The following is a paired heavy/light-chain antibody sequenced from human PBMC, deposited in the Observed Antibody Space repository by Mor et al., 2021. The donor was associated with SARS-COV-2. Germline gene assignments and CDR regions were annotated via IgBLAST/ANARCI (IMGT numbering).Light chain of an antibody. CDR3: QQYGTSPWT. V-gene: IGKV3-20*01. CDR2: GAS. Sequence: EIVLTQSPGTLSLSPGERATLSCRASQSVSSSFLAWYRQKPGQAPRLLIYGASSRATGIPDRFSGSGSGTDFTLTISRLEPEDFAVYYCQQYGTSPWTFGQGTKVEI. J-gene: IGKJ1*01. CDR1: QSVSSSF.
Heavy chain of an antibody. CDR1: GGTFTRYT. Sequence: QVQLVQSGAEVKMPGSSVKVSCEGSGGTFTRYTISWVRQAPGQGLEWMGRIIPILGTTNYAQKFQGRVTITADRFTSTAYMELSSLRSEDTAVYYCARSWSGDGSGSYYFDYWGQGTLVTVSS. V-gene: IGHV1-69*08. CDR3: ARSWSGDGSGSYYFDY. J-gene: IGHJ4*02. CDR2: IIPILGTT. D-gene: IGHD3-10*01.